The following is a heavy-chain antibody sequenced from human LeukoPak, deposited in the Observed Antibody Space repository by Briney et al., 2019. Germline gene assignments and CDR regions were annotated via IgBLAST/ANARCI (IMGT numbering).Heavy chain of an antibody. Sequence: GGSLRLSCAASGFTFSNYGMHWVRQAPGKGLQWVAVIWYDESKEYYADSVKGRFTISRDNAKNSLYLQMNSLRAEDTAVYYCARVRSVPDYWGQGTLVTVSS. CDR1: GFTFSNYG. V-gene: IGHV3-33*01. CDR2: IWYDESKE. D-gene: IGHD3-10*01. CDR3: ARVRSVPDY. J-gene: IGHJ4*02.